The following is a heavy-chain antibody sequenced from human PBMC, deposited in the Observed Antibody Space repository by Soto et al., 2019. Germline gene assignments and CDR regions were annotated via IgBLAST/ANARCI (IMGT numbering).Heavy chain of an antibody. J-gene: IGHJ5*02. CDR3: ASAGAAVAGRGWFDP. V-gene: IGHV4-59*01. D-gene: IGHD6-19*01. CDR1: GGSISSYY. CDR2: IYYSGST. Sequence: SETLSLTCTVSGGSISSYYWSWIRQPPGKGLEWIGYIYYSGSTNYNPSLKSRVTISVDTSKNQSSLKLSSVTAADTAVYYCASAGAAVAGRGWFDPWGQGTLVTVSS.